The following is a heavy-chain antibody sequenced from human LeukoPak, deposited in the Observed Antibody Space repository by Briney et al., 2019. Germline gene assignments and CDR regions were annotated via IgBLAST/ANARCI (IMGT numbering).Heavy chain of an antibody. CDR2: IYYSGST. CDR3: PCYRRLGGFDY. J-gene: IGHJ4*02. Sequence: KSSETLSLTCTVSGGSISSYYWSWIRQPPGKGLEWIGYIYYSGSTNYNPSLKSRVTISVDTSKNQFSLKLSSVTAADTAVYYCPCYRRLGGFDYWGQGTLVTVSS. V-gene: IGHV4-59*08. D-gene: IGHD3-16*01. CDR1: GGSISSYY.